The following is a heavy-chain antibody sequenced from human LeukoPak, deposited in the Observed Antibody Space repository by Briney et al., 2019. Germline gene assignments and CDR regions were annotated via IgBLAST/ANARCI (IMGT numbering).Heavy chain of an antibody. V-gene: IGHV3-15*01. J-gene: IGHJ6*04. CDR2: IKSKTDGGAT. Sequence: GGSLRLSCAASGFTFSNAWMSWVRQAPGKGLEWVGRIKSKTDGGATDYAAPVKGRFTISRDDSKNTLYLQMNSLKTEDTAVYYCTTGPLGYCSSTSCRQRYYYGMDVWGKGTTVTVSS. CDR1: GFTFSNAW. D-gene: IGHD2-2*01. CDR3: TTGPLGYCSSTSCRQRYYYGMDV.